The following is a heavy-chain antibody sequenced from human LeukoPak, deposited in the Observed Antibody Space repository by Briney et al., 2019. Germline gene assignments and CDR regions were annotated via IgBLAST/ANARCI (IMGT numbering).Heavy chain of an antibody. CDR3: ARGGYSSGWYYFDY. D-gene: IGHD6-19*01. V-gene: IGHV3-48*03. Sequence: GGSLRLSCAASGFTFSSYEMNCVRQAPGKGLEWVSYISSSGSTIYYADSVKGRFTISRDNAKNSLYLQMNSLRAEDTAVYYCARGGYSSGWYYFDYWGQGTLVTVSS. CDR1: GFTFSSYE. J-gene: IGHJ4*02. CDR2: ISSSGSTI.